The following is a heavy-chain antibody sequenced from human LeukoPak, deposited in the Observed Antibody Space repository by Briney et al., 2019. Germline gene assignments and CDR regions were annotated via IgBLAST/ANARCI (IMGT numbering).Heavy chain of an antibody. Sequence: GGSLRLSCAASGFTFSSHWMHWVRQAPGKGLERVSRIKSDGSSANYVDSVKGRFTISRDNAKNTLYLQMNSLRAEDTAVYYCVRSCSTSGSCYGWFDPWGQGTLVTVSS. D-gene: IGHD2-2*01. CDR1: GFTFSSHW. J-gene: IGHJ5*02. CDR3: VRSCSTSGSCYGWFDP. V-gene: IGHV3-74*01. CDR2: IKSDGSSA.